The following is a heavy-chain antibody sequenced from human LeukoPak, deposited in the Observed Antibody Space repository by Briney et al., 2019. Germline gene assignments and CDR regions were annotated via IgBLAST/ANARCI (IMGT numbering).Heavy chain of an antibody. D-gene: IGHD2-2*02. Sequence: SETLSLTCTVSGGSISSGDYYWSWIRQPPGKGLEWIGYIYYSGSTYYNPSLKSRVTISVDTSKNQFSLKLSSVTAADTAVYYCARGPTRYCSSTSCYSWGQGTLVTVSS. J-gene: IGHJ4*02. CDR3: ARGPTRYCSSTSCYS. CDR1: GGSISSGDYY. V-gene: IGHV4-30-4*01. CDR2: IYYSGST.